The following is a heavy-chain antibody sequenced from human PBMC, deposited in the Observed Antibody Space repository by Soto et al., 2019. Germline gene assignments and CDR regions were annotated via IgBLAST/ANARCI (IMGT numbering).Heavy chain of an antibody. J-gene: IGHJ5*02. CDR2: INPNSGGT. V-gene: IGHV1-2*02. Sequence: ASVKVSCKASGYTFTGYYMHWVRQAPGQGLEWMGWINPNSGGTNYAQKFQGRVTMTRDTSISTAYMELSRLRSDDTAVYYCARGIGVVGKKDWFDPWGQGTLVTV. CDR1: GYTFTGYY. D-gene: IGHD2-21*01. CDR3: ARGIGVVGKKDWFDP.